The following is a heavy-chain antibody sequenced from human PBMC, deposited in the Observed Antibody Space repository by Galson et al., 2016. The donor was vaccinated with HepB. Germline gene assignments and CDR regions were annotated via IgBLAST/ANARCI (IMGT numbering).Heavy chain of an antibody. CDR2: IDHSGST. V-gene: IGHV4-34*01. D-gene: IGHD1-26*01. CDR3: AITIVGATLMNY. CDR1: GGSFRGYY. Sequence: ETLSLTCAVYGGSFRGYYWSWIRQPPGKGLEWIGEIDHSGSTNYNPSLKSRVAISVDTSKKQLSLKLRSVTAADTALYYCAITIVGATLMNYWGQGTLVTVSS. J-gene: IGHJ4*02.